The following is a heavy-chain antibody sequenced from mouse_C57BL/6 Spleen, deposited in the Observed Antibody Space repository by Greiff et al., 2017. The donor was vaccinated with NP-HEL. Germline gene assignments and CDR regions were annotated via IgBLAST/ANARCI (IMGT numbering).Heavy chain of an antibody. CDR3: ARRNDYDWFAY. CDR1: GYAFSSSW. CDR2: IYPGDGDT. J-gene: IGHJ3*01. Sequence: QVQLQQSGPELVKPGASVKISCKASGYAFSSSWMNWVKQRPGKGLEWIGRIYPGDGDTNYNGKFKGKATLTADKSSSTAYMQLSSLTSEDSAVYFCARRNDYDWFAYWGQVALVTVSA. D-gene: IGHD2-4*01. V-gene: IGHV1-82*01.